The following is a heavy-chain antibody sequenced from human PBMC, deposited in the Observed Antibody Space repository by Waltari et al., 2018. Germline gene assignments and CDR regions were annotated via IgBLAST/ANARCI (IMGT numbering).Heavy chain of an antibody. J-gene: IGHJ5*01. V-gene: IGHV3-33*01. CDR1: GFSLNTQG. D-gene: IGHD2-2*01. CDR2: IWYDGSHK. CDR3: AREARSSPAGYFDS. Sequence: QVQLVESGGGVVQHGRSLRIYCAASGFSLNTQGLNWVRQAPGKGLECVALIWYDGSHKNYGDSVKGRFTISRDTSKNTLYLQINSLRVEDTAVYYCAREARSSPAGYFDSWGQGTLVTVSS.